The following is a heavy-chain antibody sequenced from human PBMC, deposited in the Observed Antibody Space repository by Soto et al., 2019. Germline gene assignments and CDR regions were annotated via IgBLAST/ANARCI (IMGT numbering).Heavy chain of an antibody. CDR1: GGSISSGGYS. Sequence: QLQLQESGSGLVKPSQTLSLTCAVSGGSISSGGYSWSWIRQPPGKGLEWIGYIYHSGSTYYNPSLKRRVTISVDRSKHQFSLKLSSVTAADTAVYYCARNWDYYYYGMDVWGQGTTVTVSS. V-gene: IGHV4-30-2*01. CDR3: ARNWDYYYYGMDV. CDR2: IYHSGST. J-gene: IGHJ6*02. D-gene: IGHD7-27*01.